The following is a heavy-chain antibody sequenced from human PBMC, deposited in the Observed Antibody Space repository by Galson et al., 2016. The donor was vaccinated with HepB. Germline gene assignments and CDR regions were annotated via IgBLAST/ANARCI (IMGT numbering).Heavy chain of an antibody. D-gene: IGHD2-15*01. J-gene: IGHJ3*02. Sequence: SETLSLTCTVSGDSIGSDTNWWSWVRQSPGKGLEWIGEIYHSGDTNYNPSLKSRVTMSVDPSKRQFSLRLSSVTAADTALYFCSSGCICGTCKFALYDAFDIWGPGIMVTVSS. CDR1: GDSIGSDTNW. V-gene: IGHV4-4*02. CDR2: IYHSGDT. CDR3: SSGCICGTCKFALYDAFDI.